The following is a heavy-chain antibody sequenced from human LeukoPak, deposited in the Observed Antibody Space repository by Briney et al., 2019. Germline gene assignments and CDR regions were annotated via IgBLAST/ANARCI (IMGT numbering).Heavy chain of an antibody. CDR1: GFTFSSYS. J-gene: IGHJ4*02. V-gene: IGHV3-21*04. D-gene: IGHD3-22*01. CDR2: ISSSSSYI. CDR3: AKDPYDSGGYSATSFDH. Sequence: GGSLRLSCAASGFTFSSYSMNWVRQAPGKGLEWVSSISSSSSYIYYADSVRGRFTVSRDNSKNTLYLQMNSLRGEDTAVYYCAKDPYDSGGYSATSFDHWGQGTLVTVSS.